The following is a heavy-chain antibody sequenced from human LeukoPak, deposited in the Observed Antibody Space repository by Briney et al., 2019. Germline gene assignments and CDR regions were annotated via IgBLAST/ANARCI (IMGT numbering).Heavy chain of an antibody. CDR2: VYYSGST. CDR3: ASRYCSGGSCTHDY. D-gene: IGHD2-15*01. CDR1: GASISSYY. Sequence: SETLSLTCTVSGASISSYYWSWIRQPPGKGLEWIGYVYYSGSTNYNPSLKSRVSISVDTSKNQFSLNLSSVTAADTAVYYCASRYCSGGSCTHDYWGQGTLVTVSS. J-gene: IGHJ4*02. V-gene: IGHV4-59*08.